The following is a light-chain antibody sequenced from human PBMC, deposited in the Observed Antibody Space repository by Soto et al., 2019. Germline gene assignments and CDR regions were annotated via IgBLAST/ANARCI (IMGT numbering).Light chain of an antibody. CDR1: SSDVGAYDY. CDR3: SSFAGSNNFPYV. CDR2: EIN. V-gene: IGLV2-8*01. J-gene: IGLJ1*01. Sequence: QSALTQPPSASGSPGRSVTISCTGTSSDVGAYDYVSWYQQHPGKAPKLMIYEINKRPSGVPDRFSGSKSGNTASLTVSGLQAEDEADYYCSSFAGSNNFPYVFGTGTKVTV.